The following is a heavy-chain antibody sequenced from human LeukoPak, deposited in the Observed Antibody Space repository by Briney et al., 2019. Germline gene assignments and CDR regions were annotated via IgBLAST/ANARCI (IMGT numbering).Heavy chain of an antibody. J-gene: IGHJ4*02. D-gene: IGHD5-24*01. CDR3: ARTLSLDGYNHFDF. V-gene: IGHV3-15*01. Sequence: ETLSLTCAVYGGSFSGYYWSWVRQAPGKGLEWVGRIKSKTDGGTTDYAAPVKGRFTISRDDSKNTLYLQMNSLKTEDTAVYYCARTLSLDGYNHFDFWGQGTLVTVSS. CDR2: IKSKTDGGTT. CDR1: GGSFSGYY.